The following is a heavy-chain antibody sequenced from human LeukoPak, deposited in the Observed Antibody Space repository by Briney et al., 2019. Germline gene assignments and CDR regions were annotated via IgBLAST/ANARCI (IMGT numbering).Heavy chain of an antibody. D-gene: IGHD2-21*02. J-gene: IGHJ1*01. CDR2: MNPDGRDT. V-gene: IGHV3-7*01. CDR3: TSWGDTTAEYFQR. Sequence: GGSLRLSCAASGFTFSSYAMSWVRQAPGKGLEWVAHMNPDGRDTYYVDSVKGRFTISRDNAQNSMYLQMNSLRVEDTAVYYCTSWGDTTAEYFQRWGQGTLVTVSS. CDR1: GFTFSSYA.